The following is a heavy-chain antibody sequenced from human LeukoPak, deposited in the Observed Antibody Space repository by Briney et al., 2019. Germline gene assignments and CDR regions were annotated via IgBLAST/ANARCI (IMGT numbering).Heavy chain of an antibody. D-gene: IGHD3-22*01. V-gene: IGHV3-11*01. Sequence: GWSLRLSCAASGFTFSDYYMSWIRQAPGKGLEWVSYISSSGSTIYYADSVKGRFTISRDNAKNSLYLQMNSLRAEDTAVYCCARDQDSSGYYFLDYWGQGTLVTVSS. CDR2: ISSSGSTI. J-gene: IGHJ4*02. CDR3: ARDQDSSGYYFLDY. CDR1: GFTFSDYY.